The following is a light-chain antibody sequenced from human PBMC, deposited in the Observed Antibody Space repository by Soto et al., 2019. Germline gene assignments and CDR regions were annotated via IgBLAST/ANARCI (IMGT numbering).Light chain of an antibody. J-gene: IGKJ4*01. CDR3: QRSFSTPLT. CDR1: QSISSY. Sequence: DIQMTQSPSSLSASVGDRDTITCRASQSISSYLNWYQQKPGKAPKLLIYAASSLQSGVPSRFSGSGSGTDFTLTISSLQPEDFATYYCQRSFSTPLTFGGGTKVEIK. V-gene: IGKV1-39*01. CDR2: AAS.